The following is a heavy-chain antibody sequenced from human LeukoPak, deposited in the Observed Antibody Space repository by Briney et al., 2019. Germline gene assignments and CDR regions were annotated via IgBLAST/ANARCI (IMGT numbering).Heavy chain of an antibody. CDR1: GYTFTSYD. V-gene: IGHV1-8*01. J-gene: IGHJ1*01. CDR2: MNPNSGNT. D-gene: IGHD1-26*01. CDR3: ARTPSRVGPIVPAEYFQH. Sequence: ASVKVSCKASGYTFTSYDINWVRQATGQGLEWMGWMNPNSGNTGYAQKFQGRVTMTRNTSISTAYMELSSLRSEDTAVYYCARTPSRVGPIVPAEYFQHWGQGTLVTVSS.